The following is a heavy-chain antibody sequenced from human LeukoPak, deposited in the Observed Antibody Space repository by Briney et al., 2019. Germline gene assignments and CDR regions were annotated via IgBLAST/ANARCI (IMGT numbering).Heavy chain of an antibody. V-gene: IGHV3-53*01. CDR1: GFTVSSNY. CDR3: ASRATVTTDRFWFDP. CDR2: IYSGGST. Sequence: GGSLRLSRAASGFTVSSNYMSWVRQAPGKGLKWVSVIYSGGSTYYADSVKGRFTISRDNSKNTLYLQMNSLRAEDTAVYYCASRATVTTDRFWFDPWGQGTLVTVSS. D-gene: IGHD4-11*01. J-gene: IGHJ5*02.